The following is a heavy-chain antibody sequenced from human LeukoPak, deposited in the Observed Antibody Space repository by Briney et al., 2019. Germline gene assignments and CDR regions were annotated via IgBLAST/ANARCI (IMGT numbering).Heavy chain of an antibody. D-gene: IGHD6-13*01. CDR2: IYPGDSDT. CDR3: ARRMYSSSWVGGYFDY. J-gene: IGHJ4*02. CDR1: GYSFTSYW. Sequence: GESLKISCKGSGYSFTSYWIGWVRQMPGKGLEWMGIIYPGDSDTRYSPSFQGQVTISADKPISTAYLQWSSLKASDTAMYYCARRMYSSSWVGGYFDYWGQGTLVTVSS. V-gene: IGHV5-51*01.